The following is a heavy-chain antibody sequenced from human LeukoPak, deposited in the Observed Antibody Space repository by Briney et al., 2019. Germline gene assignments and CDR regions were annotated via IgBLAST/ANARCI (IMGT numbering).Heavy chain of an antibody. CDR2: ITSDGSTT. CDR1: GFTFSRYW. V-gene: IGHV3-74*01. Sequence: GGSLRLSCAASGFTFSRYWMQWVRQAPGKGLVWISHITSDGSTTTYADSVKGRFTTSRDNAKNMMYLQMNSLRDDDTAVYYCVSDNYGVDHWGQGTLVTVSS. J-gene: IGHJ4*02. CDR3: VSDNYGVDH. D-gene: IGHD4-17*01.